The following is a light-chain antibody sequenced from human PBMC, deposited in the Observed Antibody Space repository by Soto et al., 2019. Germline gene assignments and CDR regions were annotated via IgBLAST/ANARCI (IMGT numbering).Light chain of an antibody. J-gene: IGKJ4*01. V-gene: IGKV3-20*01. CDR1: QTVRTNY. CDR3: QQYSDSPLT. CDR2: GAS. Sequence: EIVLTQSPGTLSLSPGERATLSCRASQTVRTNYLAWFQHKPGQAPRLLIYGASSRATGIPDRFSGSGSGTDFTLTINRLEPEDFAVYFCQQYSDSPLTVGGGTQVEIK.